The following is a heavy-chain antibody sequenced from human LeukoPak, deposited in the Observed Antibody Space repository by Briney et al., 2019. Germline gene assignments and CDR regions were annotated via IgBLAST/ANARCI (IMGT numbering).Heavy chain of an antibody. J-gene: IGHJ2*01. CDR1: GGSISSYY. D-gene: IGHD6-19*01. CDR3: ARDQHSSGWYGYFDL. Sequence: SETLSLTCTVSGGSISSYYWSWIRQPPGKGLEWIGYIYYSGSTNYNPSLKSRVTISVDTSKNQFFLKLSSVTAADTAVYYCARDQHSSGWYGYFDLWGRGTLVTVSS. CDR2: IYYSGST. V-gene: IGHV4-59*12.